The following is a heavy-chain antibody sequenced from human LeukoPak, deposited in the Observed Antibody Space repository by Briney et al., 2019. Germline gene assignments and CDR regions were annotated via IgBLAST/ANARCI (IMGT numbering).Heavy chain of an antibody. CDR2: INPNSGGT. CDR1: GYSFTGYY. D-gene: IGHD3-9*01. J-gene: IGHJ1*01. V-gene: IGHV1-2*02. Sequence: AASVKVSCKASGYSFTGYYMHWVRQDPGQGLEWMAWINPNSGGTHCAQKFQGRVTMTEDTSTDTAYMGLSSLRSEDTAVYYCATDSGLSTYYDILTGYYNVEYFQHWGQGTLVTVSS. CDR3: ATDSGLSTYYDILTGYYNVEYFQH.